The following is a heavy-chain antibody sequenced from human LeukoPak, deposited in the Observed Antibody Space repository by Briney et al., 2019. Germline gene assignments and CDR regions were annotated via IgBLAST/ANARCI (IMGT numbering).Heavy chain of an antibody. D-gene: IGHD5-12*01. Sequence: SGTLSLTCAVSGGSISSSNWWSWVRQPPGKGLEWIGEIYHSGSTNYNPSLKSRVTISVDKSKNQFSLKLSSVTAADTAVYYCARAPAIAAYYYGMDVWGQGTTVTVSS. J-gene: IGHJ6*02. CDR2: IYHSGST. CDR1: GGSISSSNW. V-gene: IGHV4-4*02. CDR3: ARAPAIAAYYYGMDV.